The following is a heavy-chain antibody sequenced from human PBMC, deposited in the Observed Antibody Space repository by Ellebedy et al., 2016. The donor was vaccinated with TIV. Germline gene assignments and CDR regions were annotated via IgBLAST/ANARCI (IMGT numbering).Heavy chain of an antibody. CDR1: GFTFSSYA. CDR2: ISSNGGST. Sequence: GESLQISXSASGFTFSSYAMHWVRQAPGKGLEYVSAISSNGGSTYYADSVKGRFTISRDNSKNTLYLQMSSLRAEDTAVYYCVKSPYSNYVYGMDVWGQGTTVTVSS. D-gene: IGHD4-11*01. V-gene: IGHV3-64D*06. CDR3: VKSPYSNYVYGMDV. J-gene: IGHJ6*02.